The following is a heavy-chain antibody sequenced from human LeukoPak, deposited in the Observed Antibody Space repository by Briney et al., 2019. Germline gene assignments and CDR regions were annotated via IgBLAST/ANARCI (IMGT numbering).Heavy chain of an antibody. D-gene: IGHD5-18*01. J-gene: IGHJ4*02. CDR3: ARGHVDTTMAGEFDF. V-gene: IGHV3-7*01. CDR2: IKQDESEK. CDR1: GFPFSSYW. Sequence: GGSLSLSCAAPGFPFSSYWMSWFRQSPGRGLEGMANIKQDESEKYYVDSVKGRFTISRDNAKNSLYLQMNSLRAEDTAVYYCARGHVDTTMAGEFDFWGQGTLVTVSS.